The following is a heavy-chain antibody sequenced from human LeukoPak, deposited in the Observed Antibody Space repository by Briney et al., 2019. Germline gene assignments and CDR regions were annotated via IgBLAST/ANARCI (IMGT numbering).Heavy chain of an antibody. CDR3: ARPRGAWYNAFDI. J-gene: IGHJ3*02. CDR1: GYRFTSYW. V-gene: IGHV5-51*03. Sequence: PGESLKISCKGSGYRFTSYWIGWVRQMPGKGLEWMGTIYPGDFDTRYSPSFEGQVTISADKSISTAYLQWTSLKASDSAMYYCARPRGAWYNAFDIWGQGTMVTVSS. D-gene: IGHD6-13*01. CDR2: IYPGDFDT.